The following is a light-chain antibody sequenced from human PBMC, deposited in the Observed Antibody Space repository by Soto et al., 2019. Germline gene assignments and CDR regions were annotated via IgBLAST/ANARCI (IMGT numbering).Light chain of an antibody. Sequence: EIVMTQSPATLSVSPGERATLSCRASQSVSSNLAWYQQKPGQAPRLLIYGASTRATGIPARFSGSGSGTDFTLTISRLEPEDFAVYYCHQYNSWPPGTFGQGTKVDIK. V-gene: IGKV3-15*01. CDR1: QSVSSN. CDR3: HQYNSWPPGT. CDR2: GAS. J-gene: IGKJ2*01.